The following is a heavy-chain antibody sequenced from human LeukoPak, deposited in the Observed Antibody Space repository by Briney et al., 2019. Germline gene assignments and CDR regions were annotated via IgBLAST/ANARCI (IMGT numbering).Heavy chain of an antibody. J-gene: IGHJ4*02. CDR2: IYYSGST. CDR3: ARDPPSYCSGGSCYSC. Sequence: PSEILSLTCTVSGGSISSGDYYWSWIRQPPGKGLEWIGYIYYSGSTYYNPSLKSRVTISVDTSKNQFSLKLSSVTAADTAVYYCARDPPSYCSGGSCYSCWGQGTLVTVSS. D-gene: IGHD2-15*01. CDR1: GGSISSGDYY. V-gene: IGHV4-30-4*01.